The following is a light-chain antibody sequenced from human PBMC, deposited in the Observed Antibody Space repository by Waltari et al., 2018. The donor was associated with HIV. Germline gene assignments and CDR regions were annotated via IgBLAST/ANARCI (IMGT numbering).Light chain of an antibody. J-gene: IGLJ1*01. V-gene: IGLV1-47*01. CDR3: VGWDSSLSAYV. CDR1: SSNIENDN. Sequence: QSFLTQPPSASGTPGQTVTISCSGSSSNIENDNVYWYQQLPGMTPILLIYKNFLRPSGVPDRFAASKSGTSASLTISGLRSADEADYYCVGWDSSLSAYVFGAGTKVAVL. CDR2: KNF.